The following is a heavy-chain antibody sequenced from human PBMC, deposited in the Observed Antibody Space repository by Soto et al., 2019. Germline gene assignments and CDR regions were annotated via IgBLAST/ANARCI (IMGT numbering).Heavy chain of an antibody. Sequence: GGSLRLSCAASGFTFSSYAMSWVRQAPGKGLEWVSAISGSGGSTYYADSVKGRFTISRDNSKNTLYLQMNSLRAEDTAVYYYAKNQLELRAVDAFDIWGQGTMVTVSS. CDR2: ISGSGGST. CDR3: AKNQLELRAVDAFDI. V-gene: IGHV3-23*01. J-gene: IGHJ3*02. CDR1: GFTFSSYA. D-gene: IGHD1-7*01.